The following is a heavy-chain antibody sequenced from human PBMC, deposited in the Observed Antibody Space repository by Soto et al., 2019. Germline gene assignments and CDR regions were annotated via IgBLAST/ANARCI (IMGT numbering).Heavy chain of an antibody. Sequence: QITLKESGPTLVKPTQTLTLTCTFSGFSLSSTRMAVGWIHQPPGKALEWLALIYWDDDKRYSPFLKSRLTITKDPSKNQVVLTMSNMDPVDTARYYCAHIVVAGLGYYFDYWGQGTLVTVSS. J-gene: IGHJ4*02. CDR3: AHIVVAGLGYYFDY. D-gene: IGHD6-19*01. V-gene: IGHV2-5*02. CDR1: GFSLSSTRMA. CDR2: IYWDDDK.